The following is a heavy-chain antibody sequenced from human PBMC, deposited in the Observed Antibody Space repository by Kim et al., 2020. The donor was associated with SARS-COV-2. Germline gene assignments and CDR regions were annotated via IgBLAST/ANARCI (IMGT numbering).Heavy chain of an antibody. CDR2: INAGNGNT. D-gene: IGHD3-22*01. CDR1: GYTFTSYA. J-gene: IGHJ4*02. Sequence: ASVKVSCKASGYTFTSYAMHWVRQAPGHRLEWMGWINAGNGNTKYSQKFQGRVTITRDTSASTAYMELSSLRSEDTAVYYCARARTYDDSSGYGYWGQGTLVTVSS. V-gene: IGHV1-3*01. CDR3: ARARTYDDSSGYGY.